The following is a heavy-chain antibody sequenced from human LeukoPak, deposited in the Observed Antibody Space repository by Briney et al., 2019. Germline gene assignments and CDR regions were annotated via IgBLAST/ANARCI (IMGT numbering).Heavy chain of an antibody. D-gene: IGHD4-17*01. V-gene: IGHV3-30*04. CDR1: GFTFSSYA. CDR3: AREGAETTVTTNPFDY. Sequence: GRSLRLSCAASGFTFSSYAMHWVRQAPGKGLEWVAVISYDGSNKYYADSVKGRFTISRDNSKNTLYLQMNSLRAEDTAVYYCAREGAETTVTTNPFDYWGQGTLVTVSS. J-gene: IGHJ4*02. CDR2: ISYDGSNK.